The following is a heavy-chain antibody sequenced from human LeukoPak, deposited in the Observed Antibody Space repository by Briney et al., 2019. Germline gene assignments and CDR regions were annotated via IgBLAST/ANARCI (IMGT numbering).Heavy chain of an antibody. Sequence: PGGSLRLSCAASGFTFSSNWMSWVRQAPGKGLEWVANIKQDGSEKYYADSVKDRFSISRDNARNSVYLQMASLRVEDTAVYYCARDPVEWELLLDYWGQGTLVTVSS. CDR1: GFTFSSNW. J-gene: IGHJ4*02. D-gene: IGHD1-26*01. CDR3: ARDPVEWELLLDY. V-gene: IGHV3-7*01. CDR2: IKQDGSEK.